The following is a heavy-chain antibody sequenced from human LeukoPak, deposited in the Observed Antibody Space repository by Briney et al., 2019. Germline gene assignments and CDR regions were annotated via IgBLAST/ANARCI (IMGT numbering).Heavy chain of an antibody. V-gene: IGHV1-69*05. J-gene: IGHJ5*02. CDR3: ARGITIFGVVTTTNNWFDP. CDR1: GGTFSSYA. CDR2: IIPIFGTA. D-gene: IGHD3-3*01. Sequence: GASVNVSCKASGGTFSSYAISWVRQAPGQGLEWMGGIIPIFGTANYAQKFQGRVTITTDESTSTAYMELSSLRSEDTAVYYCARGITIFGVVTTTNNWFDPWGQGTLVTVSS.